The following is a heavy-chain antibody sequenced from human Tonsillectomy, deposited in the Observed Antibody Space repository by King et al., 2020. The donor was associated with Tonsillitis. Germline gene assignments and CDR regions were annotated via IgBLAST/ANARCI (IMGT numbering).Heavy chain of an antibody. J-gene: IGHJ3*02. V-gene: IGHV4-39*01. CDR2: IYHSGTT. Sequence: QLQESGPGLVKPSETLSLTCSVSGGSISSTSSYWGWIRQPPGKGLEWIGSIYHSGTTHYNPSLKSRVTVSVDTSKNQFSLKVRSVTAADTAVYYCAAWVVLDAFDIRGQGTMVTVSS. CDR1: GGSISSTSSY. CDR3: AAWVVLDAFDI. D-gene: IGHD1-26*01.